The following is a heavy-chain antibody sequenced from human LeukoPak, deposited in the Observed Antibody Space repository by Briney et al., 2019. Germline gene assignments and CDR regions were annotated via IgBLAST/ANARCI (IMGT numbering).Heavy chain of an antibody. CDR3: ARRGYSGWRIGTTHFDY. CDR1: GGSFSGYY. Sequence: SETLSLTCAVYGGSFSGYYWSWIRQPPGKGLEWIGEINHSGSTNYNPSLKSRVTISVDTSKNQFSLKLSSVTAADTAVYYCARRGYSGWRIGTTHFDYWGQGTLVTVSS. CDR2: INHSGST. V-gene: IGHV4-34*01. J-gene: IGHJ4*02. D-gene: IGHD6-19*01.